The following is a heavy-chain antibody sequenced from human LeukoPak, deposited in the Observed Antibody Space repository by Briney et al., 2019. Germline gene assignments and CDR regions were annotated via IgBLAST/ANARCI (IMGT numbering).Heavy chain of an antibody. D-gene: IGHD6-6*01. Sequence: SETLSLTCTVSGGSISSSSYYWGWIRQPPGKGREWIGSIYYSGSTYYNPSVKSRVTISVDTSKNQFSLKLSSVTAADTAVYYCARVIAARRSYWYFELWGRGTLVTVSS. CDR2: IYYSGST. CDR3: ARVIAARRSYWYFEL. J-gene: IGHJ2*01. V-gene: IGHV4-39*01. CDR1: GGSISSSSYY.